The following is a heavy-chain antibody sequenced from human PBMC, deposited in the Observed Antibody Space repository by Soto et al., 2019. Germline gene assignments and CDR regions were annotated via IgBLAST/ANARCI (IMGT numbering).Heavy chain of an antibody. CDR1: GYTFNSYS. CDR3: ARPGVQYCSSTSCYYFDY. J-gene: IGHJ4*02. Sequence: ASVKVSCKASGYTFNSYSMHWVRQAPGQRLEWMGWINAGNGNTKYSQKFQGRVTITRDTSASKAYMELSSLRSEDTAVYYCARPGVQYCSSTSCYYFDYWGQGTLVTVSS. CDR2: INAGNGNT. D-gene: IGHD2-2*01. V-gene: IGHV1-3*01.